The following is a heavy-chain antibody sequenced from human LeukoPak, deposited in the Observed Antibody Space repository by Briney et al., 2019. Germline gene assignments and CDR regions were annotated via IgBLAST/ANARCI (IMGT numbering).Heavy chain of an antibody. Sequence: GGSLRLSCAASGFTFSSYAMSWVRQAPGKGLEWVSAISGSGGSTYYADSVKGRFTISRDNSKNTLYPQMNSLRAEDTAVYYCAKDLSGFFEVGFDYWGQGTLVTVSS. J-gene: IGHJ4*02. D-gene: IGHD3-3*01. CDR2: ISGSGGST. CDR3: AKDLSGFFEVGFDY. V-gene: IGHV3-23*01. CDR1: GFTFSSYA.